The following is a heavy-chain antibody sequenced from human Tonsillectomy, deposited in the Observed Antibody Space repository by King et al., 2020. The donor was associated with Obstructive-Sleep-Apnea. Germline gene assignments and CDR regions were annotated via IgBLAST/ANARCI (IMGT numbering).Heavy chain of an antibody. D-gene: IGHD2-2*01. CDR2: IWFDGSTK. V-gene: IGHV3-33*01. CDR1: GFTFRNFG. CDR3: ARDLGDIALVPPTIAYGMDV. Sequence: VQLVESGGGVVQPGRSLRLSCAASGFTFRNFGMHWVRQAPGKGLEWVAVIWFDGSTKYYADSVKGRLTISRDNSKNTLYLQMNSLRAEDTAVYYCARDLGDIALVPPTIAYGMDVWGQGTTVTVSS. J-gene: IGHJ6*02.